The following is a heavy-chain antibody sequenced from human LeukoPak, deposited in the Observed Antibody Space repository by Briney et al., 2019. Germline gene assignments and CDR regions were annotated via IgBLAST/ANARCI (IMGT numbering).Heavy chain of an antibody. J-gene: IGHJ4*02. CDR2: IIENGSNQ. V-gene: IGHV3-30*04. D-gene: IGHD6-19*01. CDR3: ARVQGGGYRTADY. Sequence: GGSLRLSCAASGFTFCNYSMHWVRQAPGKGLDWVAVIIENGSNQYYADSVKGRFTISRDNSKNTLFLQMNSLRGEDTAMYYCARVQGGGYRTADYWGQGTLVTVSS. CDR1: GFTFCNYS.